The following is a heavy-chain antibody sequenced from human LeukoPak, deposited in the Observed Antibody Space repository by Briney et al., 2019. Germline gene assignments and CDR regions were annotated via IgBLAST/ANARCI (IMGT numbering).Heavy chain of an antibody. CDR3: ARGYCSGGSCYSVENWFDP. Sequence: ASVKVSCKAAGYTFTGYYTFWVRQAPGQGLEWMGRINPNSGGTNYAQKFQGRVTMTSDTSISTAYMELSRLRSDDTAVYYCARGYCSGGSCYSVENWFDPWGQGTLVTVSS. CDR2: INPNSGGT. CDR1: GYTFTGYY. J-gene: IGHJ5*02. V-gene: IGHV1-2*06. D-gene: IGHD2-15*01.